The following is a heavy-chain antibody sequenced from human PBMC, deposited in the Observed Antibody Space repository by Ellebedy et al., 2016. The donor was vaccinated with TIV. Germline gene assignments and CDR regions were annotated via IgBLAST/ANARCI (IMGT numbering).Heavy chain of an antibody. Sequence: GESLKISCAASGFTFSSYWMSWVRQAPGKGLEWVANIKQDGSEKYYVDSVKGRFTISRDNAKNSLYLQMNSLRAEDTAVYYCARDPDFDWLKDYWGQGTLVTVSS. V-gene: IGHV3-7*03. CDR1: GFTFSSYW. CDR2: IKQDGSEK. D-gene: IGHD3-9*01. J-gene: IGHJ4*02. CDR3: ARDPDFDWLKDY.